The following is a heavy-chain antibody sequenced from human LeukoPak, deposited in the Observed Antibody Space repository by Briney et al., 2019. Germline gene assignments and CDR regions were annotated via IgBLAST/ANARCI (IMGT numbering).Heavy chain of an antibody. CDR3: AREVGLRFLEWLPD. V-gene: IGHV4-4*07. J-gene: IGHJ4*02. Sequence: SETLSLTCTVSGGSITSYYWSWIRQPAGKGLEWIGRIYVTESTTYNPSLKSRVTISIDTSKNQFSLKLTSVTAADTAVYYCAREVGLRFLEWLPDWGQGTLVTVSS. CDR2: IYVTEST. D-gene: IGHD3-3*01. CDR1: GGSITSYY.